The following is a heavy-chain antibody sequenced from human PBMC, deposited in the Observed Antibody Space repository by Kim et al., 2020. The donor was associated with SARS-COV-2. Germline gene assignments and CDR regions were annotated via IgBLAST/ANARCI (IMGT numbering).Heavy chain of an antibody. CDR2: ISGSGGST. V-gene: IGHV3-23*01. CDR3: AKDLFRVGTRPVRIAVAGFFDY. D-gene: IGHD6-19*01. J-gene: IGHJ4*02. Sequence: GGSLRLSCAASGFTFSSYAMSWVRQAPGKGLEWVSAISGSGGSTYYADSVKGRFTISRDNSKNTLYLQMNSLRAEDTAVYYCAKDLFRVGTRPVRIAVAGFFDYWGQGTLVTVSS. CDR1: GFTFSSYA.